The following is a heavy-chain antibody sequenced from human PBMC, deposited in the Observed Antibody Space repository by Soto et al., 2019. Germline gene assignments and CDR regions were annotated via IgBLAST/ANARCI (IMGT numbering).Heavy chain of an antibody. CDR1: GYTFTSYA. CDR2: INAGNGNT. Sequence: ASVKVSCKASGYTFTSYAMHWVRQAPGQRLEWMGWINAGNGNTKYSQKFQGRVTIDPDTSKNQFSLQLNSVTPEDTAVYFCARPRPGTTWSFDCWGQGTLVTVSS. J-gene: IGHJ4*02. V-gene: IGHV1-3*01. CDR3: ARPRPGTTWSFDC. D-gene: IGHD1-7*01.